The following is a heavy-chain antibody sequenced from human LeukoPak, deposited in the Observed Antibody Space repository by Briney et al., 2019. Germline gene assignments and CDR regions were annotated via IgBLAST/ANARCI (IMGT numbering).Heavy chain of an antibody. V-gene: IGHV3-33*01. CDR3: ARVGPTPADHYMDV. CDR2: IWHDGSGK. J-gene: IGHJ6*03. D-gene: IGHD1-1*01. CDR1: GFTFSNYG. Sequence: GRSLRLSCAASGFTFSNYGVHWVRQAPGKGLEWVAIIWHDGSGKYYADSVKGRFTISRDNSKNTLYLQMNSLRAEDTAVYYCARVGPTPADHYMDVWGKGSTVTVSS.